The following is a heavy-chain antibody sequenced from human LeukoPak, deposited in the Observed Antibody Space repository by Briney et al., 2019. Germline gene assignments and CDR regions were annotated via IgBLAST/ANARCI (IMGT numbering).Heavy chain of an antibody. CDR2: ISYDGSNK. J-gene: IGHJ4*01. D-gene: IGHD4-11*01. CDR3: VRSAFLTTEFYFDY. CDR1: GFTFSSYG. Sequence: GGSLRLSCVASGFTFSSYGMHWVRQAPGKGLEWVAVISYDGSNKYYADSVKGRFTISRDNSKNTLYLQMNSLRAEDTAVYYCVRSAFLTTEFYFDYWGHGTLVTVSS. V-gene: IGHV3-30*03.